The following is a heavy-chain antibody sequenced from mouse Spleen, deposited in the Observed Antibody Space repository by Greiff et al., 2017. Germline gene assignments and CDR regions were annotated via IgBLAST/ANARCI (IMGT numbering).Heavy chain of an antibody. CDR2: INPNNGGT. CDR3: ARRRDGYLYAMDY. Sequence: VQLQQSGPELVKPGASVKISCKASGYTFTDYYMNWVKQSHGKSLEWIGDINPNNGGTSYNQKFKGKATLTVDKSSSTAYMELRSLTSEDSAVYYCARRRDGYLYAMDYWGQGTSVTVSS. CDR1: GYTFTDYY. D-gene: IGHD2-3*01. J-gene: IGHJ4*01. V-gene: IGHV1-26*01.